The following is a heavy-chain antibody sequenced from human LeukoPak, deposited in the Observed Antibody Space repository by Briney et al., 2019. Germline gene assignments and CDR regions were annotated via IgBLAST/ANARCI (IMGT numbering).Heavy chain of an antibody. J-gene: IGHJ6*03. CDR2: MNPNSGNT. Sequence: ASVKVSCKASVYTFTSYDISWVRQATGQGLEWMGWMNPNSGNTGYAQKFQGRGTMTRNTSINTAYMELSSLRSEDTAVYYCARGVWFRDLLWYYYYMDVWGKGTTVTVSS. V-gene: IGHV1-8*01. D-gene: IGHD3-10*01. CDR3: ARGVWFRDLLWYYYYMDV. CDR1: VYTFTSYD.